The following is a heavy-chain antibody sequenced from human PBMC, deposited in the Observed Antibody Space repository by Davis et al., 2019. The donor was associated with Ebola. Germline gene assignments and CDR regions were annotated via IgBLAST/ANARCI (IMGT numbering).Heavy chain of an antibody. CDR3: AKDRPSGTMVQGYFDY. CDR1: GFTFSSFA. V-gene: IGHV3-23*01. J-gene: IGHJ4*02. D-gene: IGHD3-10*01. Sequence: GGSLRLSCAASGFTFSSFAMSWVRQAPGKGLEWVSTISGTSTYTYYADSVKGRFTISRDNSKNTLYLQVNSLRAEDTAVYYCAKDRPSGTMVQGYFDYWGQGTLVTVSS. CDR2: ISGTSTYT.